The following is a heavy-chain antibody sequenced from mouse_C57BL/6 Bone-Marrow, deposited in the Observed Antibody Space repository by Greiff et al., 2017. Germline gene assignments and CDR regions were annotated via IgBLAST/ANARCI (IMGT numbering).Heavy chain of an antibody. CDR2: INPNDGTT. Sequence: VHVKQSGPELVKPGASVKISCKASGYSFTDYNMNWVKQSNGKGLEWIGFINPNDGTTTYNQKFKGKGTLTVDKSSSTAYMQLNSLTSEDSAVYYCARGYDYDYALDYWGQGTSVTVSS. D-gene: IGHD2-4*01. CDR3: ARGYDYDYALDY. J-gene: IGHJ4*01. V-gene: IGHV1-39*01. CDR1: GYSFTDYN.